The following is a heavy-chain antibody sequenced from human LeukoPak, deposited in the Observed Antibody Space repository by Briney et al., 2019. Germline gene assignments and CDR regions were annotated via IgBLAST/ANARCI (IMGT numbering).Heavy chain of an antibody. CDR1: GYSISSGYY. CDR2: IYHSGST. Sequence: KSSETLSLTCAVSGYSISSGYYWGWIRQPPGKGLEWFGSIYHSGSTYYNPSLKSRVTISVDTSKNQFSLKLSSVTAADTAVYYCARVEYSSGWYFDYWGQGTLVTVSS. J-gene: IGHJ4*02. D-gene: IGHD6-19*01. V-gene: IGHV4-38-2*01. CDR3: ARVEYSSGWYFDY.